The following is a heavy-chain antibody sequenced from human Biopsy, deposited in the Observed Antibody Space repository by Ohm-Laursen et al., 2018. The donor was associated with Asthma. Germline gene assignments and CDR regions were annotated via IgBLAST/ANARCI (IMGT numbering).Heavy chain of an antibody. D-gene: IGHD6-19*01. Sequence: RSLRLSCTASGFSFSNFGMHWVRQAPGRGLEWVAVISFDGSNEDYADSVKGRFTISRDNSKNTLYLQMNSLSAEDTAMYYCARAYSSGWSRGMDVWGQGTTVTVSS. V-gene: IGHV3-30*03. CDR1: GFSFSNFG. J-gene: IGHJ6*02. CDR2: ISFDGSNE. CDR3: ARAYSSGWSRGMDV.